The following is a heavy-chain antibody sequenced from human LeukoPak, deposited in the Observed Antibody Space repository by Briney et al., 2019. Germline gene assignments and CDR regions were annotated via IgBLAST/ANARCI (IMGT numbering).Heavy chain of an antibody. CDR3: ARGLYYDILTGYYSGYYYYYYMDV. Sequence: PSETLSLTCTVSGGSISSSSYYWGWIRQPPGKGLEWIGYIYYSGSTNYNPSLKSRVTISVDTSKNQFSLKLSSVTAADTAVYYCARGLYYDILTGYYSGYYYYYYMDVWGKGTTVTISS. J-gene: IGHJ6*03. D-gene: IGHD3-9*01. CDR2: IYYSGST. V-gene: IGHV4-61*05. CDR1: GGSISSSSYY.